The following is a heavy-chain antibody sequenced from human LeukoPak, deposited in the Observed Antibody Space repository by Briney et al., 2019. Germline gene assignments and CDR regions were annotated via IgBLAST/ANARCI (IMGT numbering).Heavy chain of an antibody. Sequence: GGSLRLSCAASGFTVSSNYMSWVRQAPGKGLEWVAFISYDGVNKHYADSVKGRFTLSRDNSKNTLYLQMNSLRAEDTAVYYCARDVSYHYSFDYWGQGTLVTVSS. J-gene: IGHJ4*02. CDR3: ARDVSYHYSFDY. V-gene: IGHV3-30-3*01. CDR1: GFTVSSNY. CDR2: ISYDGVNK. D-gene: IGHD3-16*02.